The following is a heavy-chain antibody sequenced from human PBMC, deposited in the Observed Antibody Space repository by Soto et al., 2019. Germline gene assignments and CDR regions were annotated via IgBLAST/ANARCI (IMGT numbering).Heavy chain of an antibody. D-gene: IGHD1-26*01. CDR1: GYTFTSFD. CDR3: AVPTVARSYNY. J-gene: IGHJ4*02. Sequence: QVQLVQSGAEVKKPGASVKVSCKASGYTFTSFDINWVRQATGQGLEWMGWMNPNSGNTGYAQKFQGRVTMTRTTSISTTYMELSSLRSEDAAVYYCAVPTVARSYNYWGQGTLVTVSS. CDR2: MNPNSGNT. V-gene: IGHV1-8*01.